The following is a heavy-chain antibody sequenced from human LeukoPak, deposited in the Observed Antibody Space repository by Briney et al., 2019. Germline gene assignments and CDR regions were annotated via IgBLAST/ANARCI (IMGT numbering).Heavy chain of an antibody. J-gene: IGHJ4*02. V-gene: IGHV3-30*18. D-gene: IGHD6-13*01. CDR3: AKEGSAAGTSDYFDY. CDR2: ISYDGSNK. CDR1: GFTFSSYG. Sequence: GGSLRLSCAASGFTFSSYGMHWVRQAPGKGLEWVAVISYDGSNKYYADSVKGRFTISRDNSKNTLYLQMNSLRAEDTAVYYCAKEGSAAGTSDYFDYWGQGTLVTVSS.